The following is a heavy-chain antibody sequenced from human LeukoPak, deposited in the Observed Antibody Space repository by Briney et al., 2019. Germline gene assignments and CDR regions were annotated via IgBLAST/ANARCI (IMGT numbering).Heavy chain of an antibody. D-gene: IGHD3-22*01. J-gene: IGHJ4*02. V-gene: IGHV1-2*02. CDR2: INFNSGGT. CDR1: GYTFTGYY. CDR3: AREKITMIVKPTWMNDY. Sequence: GASVKVSCKASGYTFTGYYMHWVRQAPGQGLEWMGWINFNSGGTNYAQKFQGRVTMSRDTSITTAYMELSRLRSDDTAVYYCAREKITMIVKPTWMNDYWGQGTLVTVSS.